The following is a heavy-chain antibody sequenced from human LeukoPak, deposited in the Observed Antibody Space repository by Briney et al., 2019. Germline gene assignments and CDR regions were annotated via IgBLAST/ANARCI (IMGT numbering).Heavy chain of an antibody. CDR1: GGSISSGGYS. Sequence: SQTLSLTCAVSGGSISSGGYSWSWIRQPPGKGLEWNGYIYHSGSTYYNPSLKSRVTISVDRSKNQFSLKLSSVTAADTAVYYCARGSRNYDSSGYYPCFDYWGQGTLVTVSS. CDR3: ARGSRNYDSSGYYPCFDY. V-gene: IGHV4-30-2*01. J-gene: IGHJ4*02. D-gene: IGHD3-22*01. CDR2: IYHSGST.